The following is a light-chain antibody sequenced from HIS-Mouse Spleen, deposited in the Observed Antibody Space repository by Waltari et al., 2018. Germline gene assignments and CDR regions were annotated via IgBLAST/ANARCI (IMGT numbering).Light chain of an antibody. CDR2: DVS. Sequence: QSALTQPASVSGSPGQSITISCTGTSSYVGGYNYVPCYQQPPGKAPKLMIYDVSNPPSGGSNRFSGSKSGNTASLTISGLQAEDEADYYCSSYTSSSTEVFGGGTKLTVL. CDR3: SSYTSSSTEV. V-gene: IGLV2-14*03. J-gene: IGLJ2*01. CDR1: SSYVGGYNY.